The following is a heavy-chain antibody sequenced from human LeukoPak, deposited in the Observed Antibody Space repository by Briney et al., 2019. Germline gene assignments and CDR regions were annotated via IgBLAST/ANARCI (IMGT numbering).Heavy chain of an antibody. V-gene: IGHV3-30-3*01. Sequence: PGRSLRLSCAASGFTFSSYAMHWVRQAPGKGLEWVAVISYDGSNKYYADSVKGRFTISRDNSKNTLYLQMNSLRAEDTAVYYCAGPPLEGFGELYGPFDYWGQGTLVTVSS. CDR3: AGPPLEGFGELYGPFDY. CDR1: GFTFSSYA. D-gene: IGHD3-10*01. J-gene: IGHJ4*02. CDR2: ISYDGSNK.